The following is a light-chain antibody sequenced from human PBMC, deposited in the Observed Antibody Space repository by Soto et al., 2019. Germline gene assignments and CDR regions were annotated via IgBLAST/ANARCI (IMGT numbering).Light chain of an antibody. CDR2: KAS. V-gene: IGKV1-5*03. Sequence: DIQMTQSPSTLSASVGDRVTITCRASQSISSWLAWYQQKPGKAPKVLIYKASNLESGVPSRFSVSGSGTEFTLTISSLQPDDFATYYCQQYNSYPCTFGQGTKLEIK. J-gene: IGKJ2*02. CDR3: QQYNSYPCT. CDR1: QSISSW.